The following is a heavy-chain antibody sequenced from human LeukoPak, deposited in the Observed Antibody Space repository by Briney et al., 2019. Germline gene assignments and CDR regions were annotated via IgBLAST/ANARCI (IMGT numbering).Heavy chain of an antibody. D-gene: IGHD2-2*01. CDR3: VKDEGYCSSVSCSPSY. Sequence: GGSLRLSCAASGFNFRNYPMHWVRRAPGKGLEYVSAIGGNGDTTYYEDSVKGRVTISRDNSKNTLYLQLSSLRVEDTAVYYCVKDEGYCSSVSCSPSYWGQGTLVTVSS. CDR2: IGGNGDTT. J-gene: IGHJ4*02. V-gene: IGHV3-64D*06. CDR1: GFNFRNYP.